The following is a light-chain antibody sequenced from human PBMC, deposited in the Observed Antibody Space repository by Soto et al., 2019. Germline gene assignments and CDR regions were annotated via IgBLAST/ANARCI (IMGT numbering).Light chain of an antibody. Sequence: QSVLTQPRSVSGSPGESVTISCSGTSSDVGSYNYVSWYQQYPGKAPKVMIYDVSERPSEVPVRFSGSKSGNTASLTISGLQAEDEAEHFCCSYSGSDSLLFGGGTKLTVL. CDR2: DVS. CDR3: CSYSGSDSLL. J-gene: IGLJ2*01. V-gene: IGLV2-11*01. CDR1: SSDVGSYNY.